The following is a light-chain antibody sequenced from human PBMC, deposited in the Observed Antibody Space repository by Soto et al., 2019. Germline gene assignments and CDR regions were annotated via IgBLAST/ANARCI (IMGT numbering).Light chain of an antibody. Sequence: QSALTQPASVSGSPGQSITISCTGTNSDVGGYNYVSWYQQHPGKAPKLMIYDVSNRPSGVSNRFSGSKSGNTASLTISGLQAEDEADYYCSSYTSSSPYVVFGGGTKLNVL. CDR2: DVS. CDR1: NSDVGGYNY. CDR3: SSYTSSSPYVV. V-gene: IGLV2-14*01. J-gene: IGLJ2*01.